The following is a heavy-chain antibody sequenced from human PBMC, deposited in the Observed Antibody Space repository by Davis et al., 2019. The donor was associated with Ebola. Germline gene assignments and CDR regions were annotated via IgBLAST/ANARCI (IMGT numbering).Heavy chain of an antibody. Sequence: MPSETLSLTCTVSGGSISSYYWSWIRQPPGKGLEWIGYIYYSGSTNYNPSLKSRVTISVDTSKNQFSLKLRSVTAADTAVYYCARGLRGAAAGGSFDYWGQGTLVTVSS. V-gene: IGHV4-59*01. CDR1: GGSISSYY. CDR2: IYYSGST. CDR3: ARGLRGAAAGGSFDY. J-gene: IGHJ4*02. D-gene: IGHD6-13*01.